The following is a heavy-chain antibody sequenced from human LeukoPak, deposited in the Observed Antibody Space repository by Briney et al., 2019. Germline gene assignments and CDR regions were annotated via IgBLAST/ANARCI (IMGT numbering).Heavy chain of an antibody. D-gene: IGHD1-7*01. J-gene: IGHJ5*02. Sequence: SETLSLTCTVSGDSISSFYWSWIRQAPGKGLECIGFIYINGDTSYNPSLKGRATLSLDASKNQFSLRLTSVTAADTAVYYCAKTARTFASWGPGTLVTVSS. CDR1: GDSISSFY. CDR3: AKTARTFAS. CDR2: IYINGDT. V-gene: IGHV4-4*09.